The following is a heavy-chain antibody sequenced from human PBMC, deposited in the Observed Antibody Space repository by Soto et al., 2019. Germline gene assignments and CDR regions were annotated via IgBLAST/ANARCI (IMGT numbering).Heavy chain of an antibody. D-gene: IGHD6-6*01. Sequence: PSETLSLTCTVSGGSVSSGSYYWSWIRQPPGKGLEWIGYIYYSGSTNYNPSLKSRVTISVDTSKNQFSLKLSSVTAAGTAVYYCARDDPSIAARPFDYWGQGTLVTVSS. V-gene: IGHV4-61*01. CDR3: ARDDPSIAARPFDY. CDR2: IYYSGST. CDR1: GGSVSSGSYY. J-gene: IGHJ4*02.